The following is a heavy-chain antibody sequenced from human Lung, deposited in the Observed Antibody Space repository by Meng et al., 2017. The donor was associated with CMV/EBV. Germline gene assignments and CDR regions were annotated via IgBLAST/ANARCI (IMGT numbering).Heavy chain of an antibody. V-gene: IGHV3-48*03. Sequence: SCAASGFTFSSYEMNWVRQAPGKGLEWASYISSGGITISYADSVRGRFTISRDNAKNSLYLLMNSLRAEDTAVYYCARFPWSGFYVPYWGQGTXVTVSS. J-gene: IGHJ4*02. CDR2: ISSGGITI. CDR3: ARFPWSGFYVPY. D-gene: IGHD3-3*01. CDR1: GFTFSSYE.